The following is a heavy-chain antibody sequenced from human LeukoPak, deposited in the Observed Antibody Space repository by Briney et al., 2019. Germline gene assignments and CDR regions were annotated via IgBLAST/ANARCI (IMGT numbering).Heavy chain of an antibody. D-gene: IGHD6-13*01. Sequence: GGSLRLSCAASGFTFSSYGMHWVRQAPGKGLEWVAVISYDGSNKYYADSVKGRFTISRDNSKNTPYLQMNSLRAEDTAVYYCAKQLLGYSSSWYDYWGQGTLVTVSS. CDR1: GFTFSSYG. CDR3: AKQLLGYSSSWYDY. CDR2: ISYDGSNK. V-gene: IGHV3-30*18. J-gene: IGHJ4*02.